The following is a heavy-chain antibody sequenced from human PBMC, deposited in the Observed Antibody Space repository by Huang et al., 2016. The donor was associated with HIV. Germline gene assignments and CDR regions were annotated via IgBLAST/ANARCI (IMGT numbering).Heavy chain of an antibody. CDR2: FYYSGST. J-gene: IGHJ4*02. Sequence: QLQLQESGPGLVKPSETLSLTCTVSGDSISSSSYYWGWIRQPPGKGLEWIGSFYYSGSTYYNPSLISRVTISVDTSKNQFSLKLSSVTAADTAVYYCARHAIRYDFWSGYFHYWGQGTLVTVSS. V-gene: IGHV4-39*01. D-gene: IGHD3-3*01. CDR1: GDSISSSSYY. CDR3: ARHAIRYDFWSGYFHY.